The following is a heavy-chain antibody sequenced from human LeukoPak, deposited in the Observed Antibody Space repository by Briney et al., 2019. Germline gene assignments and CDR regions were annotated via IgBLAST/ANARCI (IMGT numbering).Heavy chain of an antibody. V-gene: IGHV3-74*01. D-gene: IGHD6-13*01. CDR1: GFTFSSYW. CDR3: ARDPGYSSSWYNPYYYYGMDV. J-gene: IGHJ6*02. Sequence: GGSLRLSCAASGFTFSSYWMHWVRQAPGKGLVWVSRINSDGGSTSYADSVKGRFTISRDNAKNTLYLQMNSLRAEDTAVYYCARDPGYSSSWYNPYYYYGMDVWGQGTTVTVSS. CDR2: INSDGGST.